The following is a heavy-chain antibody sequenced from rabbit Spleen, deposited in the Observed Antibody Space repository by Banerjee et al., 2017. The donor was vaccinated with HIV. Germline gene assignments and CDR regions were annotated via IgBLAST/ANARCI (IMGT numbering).Heavy chain of an antibody. CDR2: IDPIFGST. CDR3: ARDGAGGSYFAL. V-gene: IGHV1S45*01. J-gene: IGHJ3*01. D-gene: IGHD8-1*01. Sequence: QEQLEESGGDLVKPGASLTLTCTASGFSFSSSDWIYWVRQAPGKGLEWIGYIDPIFGSTYYANWVNGRFSISRENAQNTVFLQMTSLTAADTATYFCARDGAGGSYFALWGQGTLVTVS. CDR1: GFSFSSSDW.